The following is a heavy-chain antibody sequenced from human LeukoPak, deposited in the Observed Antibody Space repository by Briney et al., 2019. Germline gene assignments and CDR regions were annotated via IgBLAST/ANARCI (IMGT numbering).Heavy chain of an antibody. Sequence: ASVKVSCKASGYTFMNYGISWVRQAHGQGLEWMGWISPYNGNTKYPQKLQGRVTMTTDTSTSTAYMELRSLRSDDTAVYYCAREASSSWPNWFDPWGQGTLVTVSS. CDR2: ISPYNGNT. CDR3: AREASSSWPNWFDP. J-gene: IGHJ5*02. D-gene: IGHD6-13*01. V-gene: IGHV1-18*01. CDR1: GYTFMNYG.